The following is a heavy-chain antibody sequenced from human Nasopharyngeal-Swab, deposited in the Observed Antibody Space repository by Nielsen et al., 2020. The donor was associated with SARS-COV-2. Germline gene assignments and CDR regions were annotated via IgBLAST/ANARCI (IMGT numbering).Heavy chain of an antibody. V-gene: IGHV4-59*01. J-gene: IGHJ6*02. CDR2: IYYSGST. Sequence: SETLSLTCTVSGGSISSYYWTWIRQPPGKGLEWIGYIYYSGSTNYNPSLKSRVTISVDTSKNQFSLKLSSVTAADTAAYYCARMEVEHCSSTSCYTGNYYYYGMDVWGQGTTVTVSS. CDR1: GGSISSYY. D-gene: IGHD2-2*02. CDR3: ARMEVEHCSSTSCYTGNYYYYGMDV.